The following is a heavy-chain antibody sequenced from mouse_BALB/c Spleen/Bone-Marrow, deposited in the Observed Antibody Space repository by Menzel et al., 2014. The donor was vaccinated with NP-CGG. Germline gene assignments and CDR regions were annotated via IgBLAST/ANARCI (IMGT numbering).Heavy chain of an antibody. V-gene: IGHV1-87*01. CDR2: IYPGDGDT. Sequence: QVQLQQSGAELARSGASVKLSCKASGYTFTSYWMQWVKQRPGQGLEWIGAIYPGDGDTRYTQKFKGKATLTADKSSSTAYMQLSSLASEDSAVYYCAREGWDEDYAMDYWGQGTSVTVSS. CDR3: AREGWDEDYAMDY. CDR1: GYTFTSYW. J-gene: IGHJ4*01. D-gene: IGHD4-1*01.